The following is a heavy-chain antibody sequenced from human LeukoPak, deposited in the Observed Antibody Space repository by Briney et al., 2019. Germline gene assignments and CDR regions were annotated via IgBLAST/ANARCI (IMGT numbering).Heavy chain of an antibody. V-gene: IGHV1-2*02. Sequence: GASVKVSCKASGYTFTGYYMHWVRQAPGQGLEWMGWINPNSGGTNYAQKLQGRVTMTTDTSTSTAYMELRSLRSDDTAVYYCARAEFTDYYDSSGAYYFDYWGQGTLVTVSS. D-gene: IGHD3-22*01. CDR1: GYTFTGYY. J-gene: IGHJ4*02. CDR2: INPNSGGT. CDR3: ARAEFTDYYDSSGAYYFDY.